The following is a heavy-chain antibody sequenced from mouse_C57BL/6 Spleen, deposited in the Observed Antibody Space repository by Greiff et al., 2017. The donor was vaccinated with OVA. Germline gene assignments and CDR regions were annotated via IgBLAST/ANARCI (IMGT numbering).Heavy chain of an antibody. J-gene: IGHJ2*01. Sequence: QVQLQQSGAELVRPGASVTLSCKASGYTFTDYEMHWVKQTPVHGLEWIGAIDPETGGTAYNQKFKGKAILTADKSSSTAYMELRSLTSEDSAVDYCTRESYGSSYYFDYWGKGTTLTVSS. CDR2: IDPETGGT. V-gene: IGHV1-15*01. D-gene: IGHD1-1*01. CDR1: GYTFTDYE. CDR3: TRESYGSSYYFDY.